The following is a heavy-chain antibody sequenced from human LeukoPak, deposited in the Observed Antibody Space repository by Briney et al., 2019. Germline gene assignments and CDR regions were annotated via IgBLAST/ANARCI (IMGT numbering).Heavy chain of an antibody. D-gene: IGHD5-18*01. V-gene: IGHV3-66*01. CDR3: ARGNRAMVT. CDR1: GXTVSSNY. CDR2: LHSDGST. Sequence: PGGSLRLSWAASGXTVSSNYMNWVRQAPGKGLEWVSVLHSDGSTYYGDSVRGRFTISRDNSKNTLYLQMSSLRAEDTAVYYCARGNRAMVTWGQGTLVTVSS. J-gene: IGHJ4*02.